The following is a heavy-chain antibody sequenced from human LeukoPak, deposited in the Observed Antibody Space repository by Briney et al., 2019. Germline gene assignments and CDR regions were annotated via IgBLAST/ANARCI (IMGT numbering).Heavy chain of an antibody. CDR3: ARKSDSLLVREGAW. D-gene: IGHD3-10*01. J-gene: IGHJ4*02. V-gene: IGHV3-66*01. CDR2: IYSGGTT. CDR1: RFTVNRNY. Sequence: PGCSLRLSCAASRFTVNRNYMIWVRQAPGKGLECVSAIYSGGTTWYADSVKRRLYIPTDTNTLYLQMICPRAEDTAVYYCARKSDSLLVREGAWWGQETLVTV.